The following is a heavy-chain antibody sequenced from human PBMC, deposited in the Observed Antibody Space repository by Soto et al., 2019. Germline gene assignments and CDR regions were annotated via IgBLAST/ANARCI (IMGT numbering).Heavy chain of an antibody. J-gene: IGHJ3*02. Sequence: EVQLLESGGGLVQPGGSLRLSCAASGFTFSTYAMNWVRQAPGEGLEWVSVISGGGDRTYYADSVKGRFTISRDNSKNPLYLQMNSLRAEDTAMYYCAKDRGIVGASSRAFDIWGQGTMVTVSS. CDR3: AKDRGIVGASSRAFDI. CDR2: ISGGGDRT. D-gene: IGHD1-26*01. V-gene: IGHV3-23*01. CDR1: GFTFSTYA.